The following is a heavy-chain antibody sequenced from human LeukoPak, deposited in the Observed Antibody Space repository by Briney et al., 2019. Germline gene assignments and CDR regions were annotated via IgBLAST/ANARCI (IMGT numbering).Heavy chain of an antibody. CDR3: ARAEHYYYDTSAYHTVTPREFDP. V-gene: IGHV3-21*01. CDR1: GFTFSSDS. J-gene: IGHJ5*02. D-gene: IGHD3-22*01. CDR2: ISSSSSYI. Sequence: GGSLRLSCAASGFTFSSDSMNWVRQAPGKRLEWVSSISSSSSYIYYADSVKGRFTISRDNAKNSLYLQMNSLRAEDTAVYYCARAEHYYYDTSAYHTVTPREFDPWGQGTLVTVSS.